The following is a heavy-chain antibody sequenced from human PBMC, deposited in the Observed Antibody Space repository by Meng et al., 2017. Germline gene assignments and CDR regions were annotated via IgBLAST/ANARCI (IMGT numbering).Heavy chain of an antibody. Sequence: ASVKVSCKASGYTFTGYYMHWVRQAPGQGLEWMGWINPNSGGTNYAQKFQGRVTMTRDTSSSTAYMELSRLRSDDTAVYYCARDPRPLRLGELAPIDYWGQGTLVTVSS. CDR1: GYTFTGYY. V-gene: IGHV1-2*02. J-gene: IGHJ4*02. CDR3: ARDPRPLRLGELAPIDY. D-gene: IGHD3-16*01. CDR2: INPNSGGT.